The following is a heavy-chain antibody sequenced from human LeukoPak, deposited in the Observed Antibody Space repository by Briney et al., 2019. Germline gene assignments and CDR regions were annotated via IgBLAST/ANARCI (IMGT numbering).Heavy chain of an antibody. CDR1: GFTFSSYS. Sequence: GGSLRLSCAASGFTFSSYSMNWVRQAPGKGLEWVAVISYDGSNKYYADSVKGRFTISRDNSKNTLYLQMNSLRAEDTAVYYCARDFVPVGDYYYGMDVWGQGTTVTVSS. J-gene: IGHJ6*02. D-gene: IGHD2-2*01. CDR3: ARDFVPVGDYYYGMDV. V-gene: IGHV3-30*03. CDR2: ISYDGSNK.